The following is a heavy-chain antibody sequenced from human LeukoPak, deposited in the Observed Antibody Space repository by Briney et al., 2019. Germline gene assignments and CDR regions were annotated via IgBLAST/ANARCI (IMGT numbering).Heavy chain of an antibody. CDR2: IYYSGST. Sequence: SETLSLTCTVSGGSISSYYWSWIRQPPGKGLEWIGYIYYSGSTNYNPSLKSRVTISVDTSKNQFSLKLSSVTAADTAVYYCARGYHSYYFDYWGQGTLVTVSS. CDR1: GGSISSYY. J-gene: IGHJ4*02. V-gene: IGHV4-59*01. D-gene: IGHD1-14*01. CDR3: ARGYHSYYFDY.